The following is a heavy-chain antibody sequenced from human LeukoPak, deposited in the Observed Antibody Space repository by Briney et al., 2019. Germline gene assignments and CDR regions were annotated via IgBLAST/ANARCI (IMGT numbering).Heavy chain of an antibody. Sequence: GGSLRLSCVASGFTFSSSAMSWVRQAPGKGLEWVASINTIGRRAYYADSVKGRFTISRDNSKNMVFLEMNSLRAEDTAVYYCAREQRRGIVVVIDYWGQGTLVTVSS. CDR1: GFTFSSSA. J-gene: IGHJ4*02. D-gene: IGHD3-22*01. CDR2: INTIGRRA. V-gene: IGHV3-23*01. CDR3: AREQRRGIVVVIDY.